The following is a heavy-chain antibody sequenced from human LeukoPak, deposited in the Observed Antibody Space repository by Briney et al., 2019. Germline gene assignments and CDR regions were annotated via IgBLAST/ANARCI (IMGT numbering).Heavy chain of an antibody. CDR2: MSSSGGTI. D-gene: IGHD3-10*01. Sequence: GGSLRLSSAASGFTFSDYYMTWIRQAPGKGLEWISYMSSSGGTIYYADSVKGRFTFSRDNAKNSLYLQMNSLRAEDTAVYYCARDKDYGSGSDYNEYVFDCWGQGTMVTVSS. V-gene: IGHV3-11*01. CDR1: GFTFSDYY. CDR3: ARDKDYGSGSDYNEYVFDC. J-gene: IGHJ3*01.